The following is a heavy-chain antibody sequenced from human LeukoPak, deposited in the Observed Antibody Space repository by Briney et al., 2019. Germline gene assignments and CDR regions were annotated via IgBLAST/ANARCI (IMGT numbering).Heavy chain of an antibody. CDR1: GGSISSYY. CDR2: IYYSGST. CDR3: ARGLSPYSSGWYMDAFDI. V-gene: IGHV4-59*06. J-gene: IGHJ3*02. D-gene: IGHD6-19*01. Sequence: SETLSLTCTVSGGSISSYYWSWIRQHPGKGLEWIGYIYYSGSTYYNPSLKSRVTISVDTSKNQFSLKLSSVTAADTAVYYCARGLSPYSSGWYMDAFDIWGQGTMVTVSS.